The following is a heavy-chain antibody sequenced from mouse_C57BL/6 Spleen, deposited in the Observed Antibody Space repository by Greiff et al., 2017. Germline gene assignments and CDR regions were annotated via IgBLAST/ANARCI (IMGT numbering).Heavy chain of an antibody. D-gene: IGHD2-3*01. CDR1: GFTFSNYW. Sequence: EVQVVESGGGLVQPGGSMKLSCVASGFTFSNYWMNWVRQSPEKGLEWVAQIRLKSDNYATHYAESVKGRFTISRDDSKSSVYLQMNNLRAEDSEIYYCPRDGYFDCRGQGTTLTVS. V-gene: IGHV6-3*01. CDR3: PRDGYFDC. CDR2: IRLKSDNYAT. J-gene: IGHJ2*01.